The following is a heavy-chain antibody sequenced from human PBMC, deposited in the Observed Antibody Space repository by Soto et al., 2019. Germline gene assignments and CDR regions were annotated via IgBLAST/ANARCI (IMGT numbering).Heavy chain of an antibody. D-gene: IGHD1-1*01. J-gene: IGHJ2*01. CDR1: GGSISSGDYY. CDR3: AREVPSPGAWYFDL. CDR2: IYYSGST. Sequence: SETLSLTCSVSGGSISSGDYYWSWIRQPPGKGLEWIGYIYYSGSTNYNPSLKSRVTMSVDTSKNQFSLKLSSVTAADTAVYYCAREVPSPGAWYFDLWGRGTLVTVSS. V-gene: IGHV4-30-4*01.